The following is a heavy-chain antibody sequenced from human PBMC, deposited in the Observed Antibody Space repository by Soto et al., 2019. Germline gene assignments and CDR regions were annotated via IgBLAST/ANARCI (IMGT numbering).Heavy chain of an antibody. D-gene: IGHD1-1*01. CDR3: ARDSGTSDY. Sequence: EVQLVESGGGLVQPGGSLRLSCAASGFTFSTYWMSWVRQAPGKGLEWVANIKQDGSESYYVDSVKGRFTISRDNAKNSLFLQMDSLRAEDTAVYYCARDSGTSDYWGQGTLVTVSS. CDR1: GFTFSTYW. V-gene: IGHV3-7*01. J-gene: IGHJ4*02. CDR2: IKQDGSES.